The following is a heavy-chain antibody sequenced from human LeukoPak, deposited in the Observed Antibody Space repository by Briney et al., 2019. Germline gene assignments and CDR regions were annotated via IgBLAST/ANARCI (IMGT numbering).Heavy chain of an antibody. D-gene: IGHD3-3*01. CDR1: GFTFSNYA. J-gene: IGHJ3*02. V-gene: IGHV3-23*01. Sequence: GGSLRLSCAASGFTFSNYAMNWVRQAPGKGLEWVSAISNSGGSTYYADSVKGRFTISRDNSKNTLYLQMHNLRAEDTAVYYCAKDPDYDFWSGHDAFDIWGQGTMVTVSS. CDR3: AKDPDYDFWSGHDAFDI. CDR2: ISNSGGST.